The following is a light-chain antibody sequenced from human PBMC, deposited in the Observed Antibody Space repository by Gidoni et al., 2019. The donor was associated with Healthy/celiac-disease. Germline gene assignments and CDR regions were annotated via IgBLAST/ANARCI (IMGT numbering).Light chain of an antibody. V-gene: IGKV2-28*01. CDR3: MQALQTPT. CDR2: LGA. J-gene: IGKJ1*01. Sequence: DIVMTQSPPSLSATPGETVSISCRSSQGLMHSNGYNYLEWYLQKPGQSPQLLFYLGANRASGVPDRCSGSGSGTDFTLKISRVEDEVVGVYYCMQALQTPTFXQXTKVEIK. CDR1: QGLMHSNGYNY.